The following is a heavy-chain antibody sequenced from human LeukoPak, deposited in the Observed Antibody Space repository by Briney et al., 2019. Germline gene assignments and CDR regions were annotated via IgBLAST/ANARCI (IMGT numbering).Heavy chain of an antibody. D-gene: IGHD3-10*01. CDR2: INANSGCT. Sequence: ASVKVSCKASGYTFTAYYVHWVRQAPGQGLEWMGRINANSGCTNFAQRFQGRVTMTRDTPISTAYMELSGLRSDDKAVYYCARERRFGELLLFDYWGQGTLVTVSS. J-gene: IGHJ4*02. CDR1: GYTFTAYY. V-gene: IGHV1-2*06. CDR3: ARERRFGELLLFDY.